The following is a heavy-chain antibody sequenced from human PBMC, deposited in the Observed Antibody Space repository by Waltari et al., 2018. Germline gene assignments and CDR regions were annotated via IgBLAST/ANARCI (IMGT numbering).Heavy chain of an antibody. D-gene: IGHD3-16*01. Sequence: EVQLVESGGGLVQPGGSLRLSCAASGFTFSSYSMNWVRQAPGKGLEWVSYISSSSTIYYADSVKGRFTISRDNAKNSLYLQMNSLRAEDTAVYYCASAFDPWYFDLWGRGTLVTVSS. CDR2: ISSSSTI. V-gene: IGHV3-48*04. CDR1: GFTFSSYS. CDR3: ASAFDPWYFDL. J-gene: IGHJ2*01.